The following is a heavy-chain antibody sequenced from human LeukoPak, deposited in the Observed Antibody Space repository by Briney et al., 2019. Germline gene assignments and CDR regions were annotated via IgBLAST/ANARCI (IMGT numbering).Heavy chain of an antibody. D-gene: IGHD3-9*01. CDR1: GYSFTSYW. CDR2: IYPGDSDT. V-gene: IGHV5-51*01. J-gene: IGHJ4*02. CDR3: ARQGVGYDILTGYYTTATTTNDFDY. Sequence: GESLKISCKGSGYSFTSYWIGWVRQMPGKGLEWMGIIYPGDSDTRYSPSFQGQVTISADKSISTAYLQWSSLKASDTAMYYCARQGVGYDILTGYYTTATTTNDFDYWGQGTLVTVSS.